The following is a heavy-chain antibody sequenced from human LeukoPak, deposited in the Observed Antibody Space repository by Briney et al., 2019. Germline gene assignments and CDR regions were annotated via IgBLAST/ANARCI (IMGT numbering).Heavy chain of an antibody. J-gene: IGHJ3*02. CDR3: AHRHSGWYAFDI. D-gene: IGHD6-19*01. V-gene: IGHV2-5*01. Sequence: SGPTLVNPTQTLTLTCTFSGFSLTTTGVGVGWIRQPPGKALEWLALIYWSDDKRYSPSLRSRLTITKDTSKNQVVLTMTNMDPVDTATYYCAHRHSGWYAFDIWGQGTMVTVSS. CDR2: IYWSDDK. CDR1: GFSLTTTGVG.